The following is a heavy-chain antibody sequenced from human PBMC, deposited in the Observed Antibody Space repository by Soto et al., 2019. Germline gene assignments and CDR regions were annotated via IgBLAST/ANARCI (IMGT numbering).Heavy chain of an antibody. CDR2: IYYSGST. J-gene: IGHJ6*02. V-gene: IGHV4-39*01. CDR1: GGSISSSSYY. Sequence: SETLSLTCTVSGGSISSSSYYWGWIRQPPGKGLEWIGSIYYSGSTYYNTSLKSRVTISVDTSKNQLSLKLSSVTAADTAVFYCASLVLGYCSGGSCYSYYYYGMDVWGQGTTVT. D-gene: IGHD2-15*01. CDR3: ASLVLGYCSGGSCYSYYYYGMDV.